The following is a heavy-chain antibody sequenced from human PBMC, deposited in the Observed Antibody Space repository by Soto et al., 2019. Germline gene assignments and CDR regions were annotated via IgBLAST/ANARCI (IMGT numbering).Heavy chain of an antibody. CDR3: ARGDYGDSDFDY. CDR2: IYYSGST. Sequence: SGPRSLTCPVSGGSISRGVSSWGWFRQPPGKGLEWIGYIYYSGSTYYNPSLKSRVTISVDTSKNQFSLKLSSVTAADTAVYYCARGDYGDSDFDYWGQGTLVTVSS. V-gene: IGHV4-30-4*01. D-gene: IGHD4-17*01. CDR1: GGSISRGVSS. J-gene: IGHJ4*02.